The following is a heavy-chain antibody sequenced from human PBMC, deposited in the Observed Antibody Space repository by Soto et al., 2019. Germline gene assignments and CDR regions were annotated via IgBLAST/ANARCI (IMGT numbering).Heavy chain of an antibody. CDR3: AKQTYYDILTGYYGLDY. CDR1: GFTFSSYA. V-gene: IGHV3-23*01. D-gene: IGHD3-9*01. CDR2: ISGSGGST. J-gene: IGHJ4*02. Sequence: GGSLRLSCAASGFTFSSYAMSWVRQAPGKGLEWVSAISGSGGSTYYADSVKGRFTISRDNSKNTLYLQMNSLRAEDTGVYYCAKQTYYDILTGYYGLDYWGQGTLVTVSS.